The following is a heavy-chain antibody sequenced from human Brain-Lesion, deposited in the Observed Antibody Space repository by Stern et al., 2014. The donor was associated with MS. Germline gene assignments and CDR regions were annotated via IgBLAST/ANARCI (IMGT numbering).Heavy chain of an antibody. CDR1: GGSVSSTSYA. J-gene: IGHJ5*02. V-gene: IGHV4-39*01. D-gene: IGHD2-15*01. Sequence: QVQLQESGPGLVKPSETLSLTCTVAGGSVSSTSYAWAWIRQPPGKGLEWIGTIYYSGDTYYSPSPKSRLTISLDTSKTQFSLSRGSVTAADTAVYYCAGEEDIRYCSGGSCTGNWFDPWGQGTLVTVSS. CDR3: AGEEDIRYCSGGSCTGNWFDP. CDR2: IYYSGDT.